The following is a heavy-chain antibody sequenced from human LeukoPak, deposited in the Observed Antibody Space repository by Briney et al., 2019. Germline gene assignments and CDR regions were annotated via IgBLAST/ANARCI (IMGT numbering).Heavy chain of an antibody. V-gene: IGHV4-4*02. CDR2: IYHSGST. CDR1: GGSISSSNW. Sequence: SETLSLTCAVSGGSISSSNWWSWVRQPPGKGLEWIGEIYHSGSTNYNPSLKSRVTISVDTSKNQFSLKLSSVTAADTAVYYCARGFALGYSSGWYTVWYFDLWGRGTLVTVSS. CDR3: ARGFALGYSSGWYTVWYFDL. D-gene: IGHD6-19*01. J-gene: IGHJ2*01.